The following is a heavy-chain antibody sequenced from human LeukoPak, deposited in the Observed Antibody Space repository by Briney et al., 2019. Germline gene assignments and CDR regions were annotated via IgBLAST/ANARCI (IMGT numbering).Heavy chain of an antibody. D-gene: IGHD7-27*01. V-gene: IGHV3-9*03. Sequence: PGGFLRLSCVASGFTFDDYAMHWVRQAPGKGLEWVAGITWNSDMTRYADSVKGRFTISRDNAGNSLYLQMYGLRPDDMAFYACAKSAGDSYSAHWGQGTLVTVSS. CDR2: ITWNSDMT. CDR1: GFTFDDYA. J-gene: IGHJ4*02. CDR3: AKSAGDSYSAH.